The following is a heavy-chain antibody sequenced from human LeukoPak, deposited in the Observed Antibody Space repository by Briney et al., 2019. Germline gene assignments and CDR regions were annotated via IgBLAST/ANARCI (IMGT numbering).Heavy chain of an antibody. V-gene: IGHV3-30*04. D-gene: IGHD6-13*01. CDR1: GFTFSSYA. CDR3: ARSYANLGPGSSWYNY. Sequence: GGSLRLSCAASGFTFSSYAMHWVRQAPGKGLEWVAVISYDGSNKYYADSVKGRFTISRGNSKNTLYLQMNSLRAEDTAVYYCARSYANLGPGSSWYNYWGQGTLVTVSS. CDR2: ISYDGSNK. J-gene: IGHJ4*02.